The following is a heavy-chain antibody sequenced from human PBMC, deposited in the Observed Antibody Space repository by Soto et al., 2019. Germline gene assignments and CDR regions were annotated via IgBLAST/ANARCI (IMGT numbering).Heavy chain of an antibody. Sequence: GGSLRLSCSASGFTFSSYAMHWVRQAPGKGLEYVSAISSNGGSTYYADSVKGRFTISRDNSKNTLYLQMSSLRAEDTAVYYCVKESPYYYDSSGYDFGEFDYWGQGTLVTVSS. J-gene: IGHJ4*02. CDR1: GFTFSSYA. CDR3: VKESPYYYDSSGYDFGEFDY. CDR2: ISSNGGST. D-gene: IGHD3-22*01. V-gene: IGHV3-64D*06.